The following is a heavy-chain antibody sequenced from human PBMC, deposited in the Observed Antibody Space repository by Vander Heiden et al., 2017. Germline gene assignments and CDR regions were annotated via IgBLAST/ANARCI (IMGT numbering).Heavy chain of an antibody. CDR2: MTGSGGRT. D-gene: IGHD2-2*01. CDR1: GFTFSNYA. CDR3: AKGDVVVVPAAKSLNYYAMDV. J-gene: IGHJ6*01. V-gene: IGHV3-23*01. Sequence: EVQLLESGGGLVQPGGSLRLSCAASGFTFSNYAMNWVRQAPGKGLEWVSGMTGSGGRTYYADSVKGRFIISRDNSKNTLYLRMDSLRAEDTAVYYCAKGDVVVVPAAKSLNYYAMDVWGQGTTVTVSS.